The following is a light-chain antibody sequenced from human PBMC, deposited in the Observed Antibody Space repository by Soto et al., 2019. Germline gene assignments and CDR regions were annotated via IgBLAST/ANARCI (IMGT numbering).Light chain of an antibody. CDR2: EGT. CDR1: SNDVGSYNL. J-gene: IGLJ3*02. Sequence: QSVLTQPASVSGSPGQSITISCTGTSNDVGSYNLVSWYQQHPGKAPTLIIYEGTQRPSGVSDRFSGAKSGNTASLTISGLQAEDEADYHCCSYAGSNTFWVFGGGTKVTVL. CDR3: CSYAGSNTFWV. V-gene: IGLV2-23*03.